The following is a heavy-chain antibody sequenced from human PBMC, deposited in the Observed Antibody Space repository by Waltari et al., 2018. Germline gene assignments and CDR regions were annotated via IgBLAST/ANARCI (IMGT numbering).Heavy chain of an antibody. CDR2: IYYSVST. J-gene: IGHJ4*02. V-gene: IGHV4-39*01. Sequence: QLQLQESGPGLVKPSATLSLTCTVSGGSISSSSYYWGWIRQPPGKGLEWIGSIYYSVSTYYNPSLKSRVTISVDTSKNQFSLKLSSVTAADTAVYYCARPGRVGLQFFDYWGQGTLVTVSS. D-gene: IGHD1-26*01. CDR3: ARPGRVGLQFFDY. CDR1: GGSISSSSYY.